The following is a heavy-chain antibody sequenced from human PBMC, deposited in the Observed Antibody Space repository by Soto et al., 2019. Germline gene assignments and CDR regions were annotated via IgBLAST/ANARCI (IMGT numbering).Heavy chain of an antibody. D-gene: IGHD2-2*01. J-gene: IGHJ4*02. CDR3: ARDYTSCSLY. Sequence: PSETLSLTCAVSGYSISSGYYWGWIRQSPGKGLEWIGSIYHSGSTYYNPSLKSRLTISVDTSKNQFSLKLSSVTAADTAVYYCARDYTSCSLYWGQGTLLTVSS. V-gene: IGHV4-38-2*02. CDR1: GYSISSGYY. CDR2: IYHSGST.